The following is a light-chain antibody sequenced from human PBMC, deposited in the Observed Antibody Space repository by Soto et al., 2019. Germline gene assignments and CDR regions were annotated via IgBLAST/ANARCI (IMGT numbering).Light chain of an antibody. Sequence: QSALTQPASVSGSPGQSITISCTGTSSDVGSYNLVSWYQQHPGKAPKLMIYEVSKRPSGVSNCFSGSKSGNTASLTISGLQAEDEADYYCCSYAGSSTFSYVFGTGTKVTVL. CDR2: EVS. CDR3: CSYAGSSTFSYV. V-gene: IGLV2-23*02. J-gene: IGLJ1*01. CDR1: SSDVGSYNL.